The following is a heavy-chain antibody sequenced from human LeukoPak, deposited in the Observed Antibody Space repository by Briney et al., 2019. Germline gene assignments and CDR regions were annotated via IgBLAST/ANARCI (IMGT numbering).Heavy chain of an antibody. J-gene: IGHJ4*02. V-gene: IGHV4-4*07. CDR1: GGSISSYY. CDR3: ASSSGQYCSSTSCYPVYFDY. D-gene: IGHD2-2*01. CDR2: IYTSGST. Sequence: PSETLSLTCTASGGSISSYYWSWIRQPAGKGLEWIGRIYTSGSTNYNPSLKSRVTMSVDTSKNQFSLKLSSVTAADTAVYYCASSSGQYCSSTSCYPVYFDYWGQGTLVTVSS.